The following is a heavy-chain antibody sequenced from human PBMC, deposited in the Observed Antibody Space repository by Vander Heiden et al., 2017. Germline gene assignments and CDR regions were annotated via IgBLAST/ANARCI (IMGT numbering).Heavy chain of an antibody. CDR1: GYSISSGYY. Sequence: QVQLRESGPGLVKPSETLSLTCAVSGYSISSGYYWGWIRQPPGKGLEWIGSIYHSGSTYYNPSLKSRVTISVDTSKNQFSLKLSSVTAADTAVYYCARDRWFGELLVNDYWGQGTLVTVSS. V-gene: IGHV4-38-2*02. CDR3: ARDRWFGELLVNDY. J-gene: IGHJ4*02. CDR2: IYHSGST. D-gene: IGHD3-10*01.